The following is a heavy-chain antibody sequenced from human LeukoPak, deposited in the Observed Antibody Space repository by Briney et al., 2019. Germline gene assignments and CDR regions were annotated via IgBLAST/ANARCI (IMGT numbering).Heavy chain of an antibody. V-gene: IGHV3-15*01. D-gene: IGHD3-10*01. CDR2: IKSKTDDGTT. CDR3: AKDFVPGSLDY. J-gene: IGHJ4*02. Sequence: GGSLRLSCAASGFTFSNAWMSGVRQAPGKGLECGGRIKSKTDDGTTDYAARVKGRFTISRDDSKNTLYLQMNSLRAEDTAVYYCAKDFVPGSLDYWGQGTLVTVSS. CDR1: GFTFSNAW.